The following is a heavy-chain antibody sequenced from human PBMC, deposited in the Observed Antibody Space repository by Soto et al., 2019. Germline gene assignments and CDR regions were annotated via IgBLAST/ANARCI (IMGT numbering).Heavy chain of an antibody. CDR2: IIPIFGTA. Sequence: SVKASCKSSGGTISSYAISWVRQAPEQGLEWMGGIIPIFGTANYAQKFQGRVTITADESTSTAYMELSSLRSEDTAVYYCARTQGCSGGSCYGWFDPWGQGTLVTVSS. J-gene: IGHJ5*02. V-gene: IGHV1-69*13. D-gene: IGHD2-15*01. CDR1: GGTISSYA. CDR3: ARTQGCSGGSCYGWFDP.